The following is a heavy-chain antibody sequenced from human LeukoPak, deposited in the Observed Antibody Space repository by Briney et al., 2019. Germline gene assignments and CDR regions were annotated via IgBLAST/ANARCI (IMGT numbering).Heavy chain of an antibody. CDR3: AKVAKYYYGSETYYFFEH. CDR1: GFTFTTYW. J-gene: IGHJ4*02. D-gene: IGHD3-10*01. Sequence: GGSLRLSCAASGFTFTTYWMSWVRQAPGKGLEWVANINQDGSEKYFVDSVKGRFTISRDNAKNSLYLQMNSLRVEDTAVYYCAKVAKYYYGSETYYFFEHWGQGTPVTVSS. CDR2: INQDGSEK. V-gene: IGHV3-7*01.